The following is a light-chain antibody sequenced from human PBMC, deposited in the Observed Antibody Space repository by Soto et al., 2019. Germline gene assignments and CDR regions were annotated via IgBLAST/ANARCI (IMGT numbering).Light chain of an antibody. CDR3: QQYGSSPLT. Sequence: EIVLTQSPGTLSLSPGERATLSCRASQSLRSSFLAWYQQKPGQAPRLLIYDASTRATGIPDRFSGSRSGIDFTLTISRLDPEDFAVYYCQQYGSSPLTFGQGTKLDIK. CDR1: QSLRSSF. CDR2: DAS. J-gene: IGKJ2*01. V-gene: IGKV3-20*01.